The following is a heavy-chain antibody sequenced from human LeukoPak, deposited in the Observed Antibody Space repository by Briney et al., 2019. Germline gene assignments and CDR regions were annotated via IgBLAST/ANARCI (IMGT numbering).Heavy chain of an antibody. V-gene: IGHV4-34*01. Sequence: SETLSLTCAVYGGSFSGYYWSWIRQPPGKGLVWIGEINHSGSTNYNPSLKSRVTISVDTSKNQFSLKLSSVTAADTAVYYCARGGFTMVRGVIGAYYYYGMDVWGQGTTVTVSS. J-gene: IGHJ6*02. CDR3: ARGGFTMVRGVIGAYYYYGMDV. CDR1: GGSFSGYY. D-gene: IGHD3-10*01. CDR2: INHSGST.